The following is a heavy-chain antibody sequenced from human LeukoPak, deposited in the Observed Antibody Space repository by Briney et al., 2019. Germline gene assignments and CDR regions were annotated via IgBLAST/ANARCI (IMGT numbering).Heavy chain of an antibody. CDR1: GFTFDDYA. D-gene: IGHD6-6*01. V-gene: IGHV3-9*01. CDR2: ISWNSGSI. CDR3: AKDIGRSSSEHFQH. Sequence: KSGGSLRLSCAASGFTFDDYAMHWVRQAPGKGLEWVSGISWNSGSIGYADSVKGRFTISRDNAKNSLYLQMNSLRAEDTALYYCAKDIGRSSSEHFQHWGQGTLVTVSS. J-gene: IGHJ1*01.